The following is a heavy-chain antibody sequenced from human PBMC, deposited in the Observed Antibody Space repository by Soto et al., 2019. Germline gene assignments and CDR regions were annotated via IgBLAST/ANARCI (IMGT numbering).Heavy chain of an antibody. CDR2: ISGSGENT. CDR3: AKGPQLPQYFQH. CDR1: GFTVSSDG. Sequence: GSLRRSCAASGFTVSSDGMNWVRQAPGKGLEWVSAISGSGENTNYADSVKGRFTTSRDNSKNTLYLQMNSLRADDTALYYCAKGPQLPQYFQHWGQGTLVTVSS. J-gene: IGHJ1*01. V-gene: IGHV3-23*01. D-gene: IGHD2-2*01.